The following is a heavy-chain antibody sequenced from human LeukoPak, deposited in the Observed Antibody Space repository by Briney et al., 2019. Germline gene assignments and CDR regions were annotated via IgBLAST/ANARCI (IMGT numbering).Heavy chain of an antibody. CDR1: GFTFTTCA. CDR3: AKRDSRAPYNDY. D-gene: IGHD3-22*01. Sequence: PGGSLRLSCAASGFTFTTCAMNWVRQAPGKGLEWVSTITDSGGSTYYADSVKGRFTISRDNSKNTLYLQMNSLRAEDTAVYYCAKRDSRAPYNDYWGQGALVTVSS. J-gene: IGHJ4*02. CDR2: ITDSGGST. V-gene: IGHV3-23*01.